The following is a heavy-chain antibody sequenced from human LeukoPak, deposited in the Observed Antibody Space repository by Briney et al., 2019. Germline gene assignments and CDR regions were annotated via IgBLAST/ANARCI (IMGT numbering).Heavy chain of an antibody. Sequence: GGSLGLSCAASGFSFSSYAIHWVRQAPGKGLEWVAVISHDGSNQYYADSVKGRFTISRDNSKNTLSLQMNSLRADDTAMYYCARGDRLYCSGSTCYYDRSKIIDYWGQGTLVTVSS. CDR2: ISHDGSNQ. CDR3: ARGDRLYCSGSTCYYDRSKIIDY. CDR1: GFSFSSYA. D-gene: IGHD2-15*01. V-gene: IGHV3-30-3*01. J-gene: IGHJ4*02.